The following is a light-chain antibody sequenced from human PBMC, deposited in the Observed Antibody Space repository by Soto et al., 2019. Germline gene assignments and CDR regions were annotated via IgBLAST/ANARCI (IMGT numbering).Light chain of an antibody. CDR1: NRDVGSYNL. CDR3: SSYTTTSTLG. J-gene: IGLJ3*02. Sequence: QSALTQPASVSGSPGQSITIACTGTNRDVGSYNLVSWYQQRPGEAPKLIISEVRNRPSGISYRFTGSKSGNTASLTISVLQGEDEAEYYCSSYTTTSTLGFGGGTKLTVL. CDR2: EVR. V-gene: IGLV2-14*01.